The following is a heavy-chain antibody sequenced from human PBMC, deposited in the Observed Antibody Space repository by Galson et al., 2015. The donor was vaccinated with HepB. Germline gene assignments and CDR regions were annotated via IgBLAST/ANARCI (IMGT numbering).Heavy chain of an antibody. J-gene: IGHJ4*02. V-gene: IGHV3-30*03. CDR3: ARKEWSTTSGWDY. CDR2: ISYDGSNK. D-gene: IGHD3-3*01. CDR1: GFTFSSYE. Sequence: SLRLSCAASGFTFSSYEMNWVRQAPGKGLEWVAVISYDGSNKYYADSVKGRFTISRDNSKNTLYLQMNSLRAEDTAVYYCARKEWSTTSGWDYWGQGTLVTVSS.